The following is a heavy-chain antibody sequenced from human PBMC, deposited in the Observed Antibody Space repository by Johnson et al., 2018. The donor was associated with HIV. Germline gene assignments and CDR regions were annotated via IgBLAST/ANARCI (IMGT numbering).Heavy chain of an antibody. D-gene: IGHD3-3*01. CDR3: ASRQYFSSFDI. J-gene: IGHJ3*02. CDR1: GFTFSSYW. V-gene: IGHV3-74*02. CDR2: INSDGSST. Sequence: VQLVESGGGLIQPGGSLRLSCAASGFTFSSYWMHWVRQAPGKGLVWVSRINSDGSSTICADSVKGRFTISRDNSKNTLYLQMNSLRAEDTAVYYCASRQYFSSFDIWGQGTMVTVSS.